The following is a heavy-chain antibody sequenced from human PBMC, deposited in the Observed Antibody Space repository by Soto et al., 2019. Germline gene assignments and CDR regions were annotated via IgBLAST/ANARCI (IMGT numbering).Heavy chain of an antibody. CDR3: ATSLSSSANFDY. D-gene: IGHD6-25*01. V-gene: IGHV3-30*03. Sequence: QVQLVESGGGVVQPGRSLRLSCAASGFTFSSYGVHWVRQAPGKGLEWVAVVSYDGSNQNYADSVKGRFTISRDNSKNTLYLQMNSLRTEDSAVYFCATSLSSSANFDYWGQGTPVTVSS. CDR2: VSYDGSNQ. CDR1: GFTFSSYG. J-gene: IGHJ4*02.